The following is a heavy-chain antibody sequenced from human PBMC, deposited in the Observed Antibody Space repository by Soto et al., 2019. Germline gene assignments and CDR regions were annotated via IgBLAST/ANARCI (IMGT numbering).Heavy chain of an antibody. CDR3: AREARGAR. V-gene: IGHV3-11*01. J-gene: IGHJ4*02. Sequence: GGSLRLSCAAAGFAFSDYYMSWIRQAPGKGLVWISYISSSGSTTNYADSVKGRFTISRDNTENSLFLQMNSLRAEDTAVYYCAREARGARWGQGTLVTVSS. CDR2: ISSSGSTT. D-gene: IGHD6-25*01. CDR1: GFAFSDYY.